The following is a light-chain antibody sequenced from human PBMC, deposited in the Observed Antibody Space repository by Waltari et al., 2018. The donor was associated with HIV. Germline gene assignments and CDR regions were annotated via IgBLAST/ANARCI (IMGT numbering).Light chain of an antibody. Sequence: QSVLTQPPSTSGTPGQRVGISCSGSTSNTGQNYVCWYWQFPGTAPKLLIYRNNQRPSGVPDRFSGSKSGTSASLAISGLRSEDEADYFCAVWDDSLSGLWVFGGGTKLTVL. J-gene: IGLJ3*02. V-gene: IGLV1-47*01. CDR2: RNN. CDR3: AVWDDSLSGLWV. CDR1: TSNTGQNY.